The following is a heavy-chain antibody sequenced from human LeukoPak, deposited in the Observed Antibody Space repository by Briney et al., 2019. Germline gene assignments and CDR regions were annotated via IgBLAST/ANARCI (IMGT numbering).Heavy chain of an antibody. CDR3: AKWGDYDVLTGYYDPDY. CDR1: GFTFSNCA. J-gene: IGHJ4*02. CDR2: ITGSGGST. Sequence: GASLRLSCAASGFTFSNCAMSWVRQAPGKGLEWVSAITGSGGSTYYADSVKGRFTISRDNSKNTLYLQMNSLRAEDTAVYYCAKWGDYDVLTGYYDPDYWGQGTLVTVSS. D-gene: IGHD3-9*01. V-gene: IGHV3-23*01.